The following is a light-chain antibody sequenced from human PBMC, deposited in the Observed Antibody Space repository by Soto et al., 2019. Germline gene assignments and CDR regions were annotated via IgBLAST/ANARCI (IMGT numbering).Light chain of an antibody. V-gene: IGKV3-15*01. CDR2: GAS. CDR3: QQYHNWPPLT. J-gene: IGKJ4*01. Sequence: EIVMTQSPATLSVFPGERATLSCRASQTVSSNLAWYQQKPGQAPRLLIYGASTRATGIPDRFSGSGSGTEFTLTISSLQPEDFAVYYCQQYHNWPPLTFGGGTKMEIK. CDR1: QTVSSN.